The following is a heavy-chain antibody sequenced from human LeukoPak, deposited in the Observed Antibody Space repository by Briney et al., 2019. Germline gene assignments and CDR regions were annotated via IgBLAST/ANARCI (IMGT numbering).Heavy chain of an antibody. V-gene: IGHV4-61*02. CDR1: GGSISSGSYY. CDR3: ARDRYYYDSSGYLRFDY. CDR2: IHTSGST. D-gene: IGHD3-22*01. J-gene: IGHJ4*02. Sequence: PSETLSLTCTVSGGSISSGSYYWSWIRQPAGKGLEWIGRIHTSGSTNYNPSLKSRVTMSVDTSKNQFSLKLRSVTAADTAVYYCARDRYYYDSSGYLRFDYWSQGTLVTVSS.